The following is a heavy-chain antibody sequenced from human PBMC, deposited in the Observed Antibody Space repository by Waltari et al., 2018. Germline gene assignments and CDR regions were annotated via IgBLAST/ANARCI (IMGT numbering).Heavy chain of an antibody. V-gene: IGHV3-74*01. CDR1: GFTFSSHW. D-gene: IGHD3-22*01. Sequence: EVQLVESGGGLVQPGGSLRLSCAASGFTFSSHWMYWVRETPGKGLVGVSGINSDGGSTSHADSVKGRVTISRDNAKNTLYLQMNSLRAEDTAVYYCVRDSSGTYWGQGTQVTVSS. CDR2: INSDGGST. CDR3: VRDSSGTY. J-gene: IGHJ4*02.